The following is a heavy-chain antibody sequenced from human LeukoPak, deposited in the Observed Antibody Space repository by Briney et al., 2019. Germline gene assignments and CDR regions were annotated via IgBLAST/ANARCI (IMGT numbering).Heavy chain of an antibody. V-gene: IGHV3-23*01. CDR2: ISGSGGST. Sequence: GGSLRLSCAASGFPLSSYAMSWVRQAPGKGLEWVSAISGSGGSTYYADSVKGRFTISRDNSKNTLYLQMNSLRAEDTAVYYCASKRWLPLYYFDYWGQGTLVTVSS. CDR1: GFPLSSYA. D-gene: IGHD5-24*01. CDR3: ASKRWLPLYYFDY. J-gene: IGHJ4*02.